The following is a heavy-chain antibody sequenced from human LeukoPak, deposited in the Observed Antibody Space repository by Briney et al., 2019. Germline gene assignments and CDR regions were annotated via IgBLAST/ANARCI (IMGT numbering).Heavy chain of an antibody. D-gene: IGHD2-15*01. CDR3: ARGRPCSGGSCDFDY. J-gene: IGHJ4*02. V-gene: IGHV4-59*12. Sequence: PSETLSLTCTVSGGSISSYYWSWIRQPPGKGLEWIGYIYYSGSTNYNPSLKSRVTISVKTSKNQFSLKLSSVTAADTAVYYCARGRPCSGGSCDFDYWGQGTLVTVSS. CDR2: IYYSGST. CDR1: GGSISSYY.